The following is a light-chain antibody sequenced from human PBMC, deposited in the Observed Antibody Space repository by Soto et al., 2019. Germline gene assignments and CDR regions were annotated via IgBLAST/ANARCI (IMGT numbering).Light chain of an antibody. CDR2: GSS. CDR1: SSNIGAGYD. J-gene: IGLJ3*02. Sequence: QPVLTQPPSVSGAPGQRVTISCTGSSSNIGAGYDVHWYQQFPGTVPKVLIYGSSNRPSGVPDRFSGSTSGTSASLDITGLQAEDEADYYCQSYDSSLSGWVFGGGTKLTVL. V-gene: IGLV1-40*01. CDR3: QSYDSSLSGWV.